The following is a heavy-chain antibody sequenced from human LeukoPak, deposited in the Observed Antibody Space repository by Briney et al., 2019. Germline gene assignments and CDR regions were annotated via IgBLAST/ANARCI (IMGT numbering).Heavy chain of an antibody. D-gene: IGHD3-3*01. CDR3: ARDIPDFWSFSKYYYMDV. CDR2: ISAYNGNT. CDR1: GYTFISYG. V-gene: IGHV1-18*01. J-gene: IGHJ6*03. Sequence: ASVKVSCKASGYTFISYGISWVRQAPGQGLEWMGWISAYNGNTNYAQKFQGRVTMTIDTSTSTAYMELRSLRSDDTAVYYCARDIPDFWSFSKYYYMDVWGKGTTVTVSS.